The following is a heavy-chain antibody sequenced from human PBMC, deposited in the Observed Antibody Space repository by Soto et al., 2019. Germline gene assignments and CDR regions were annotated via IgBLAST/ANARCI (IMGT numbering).Heavy chain of an antibody. D-gene: IGHD5-18*01. V-gene: IGHV3-66*01. J-gene: IGHJ5*01. CDR3: ARTRVPWIQLYFGWFDS. CDR1: GFTVSSNY. Sequence: EVRLVESGGGLVQPGGSLRLSCVASGFTVSSNYMSWVRQAPGKGLEWVSVLYAGERTDYADSVKGRFTISRDSSKNTVYLQLNSLRAEDTAVYYWARTRVPWIQLYFGWFDSWGQGTLVTVSS. CDR2: LYAGERT.